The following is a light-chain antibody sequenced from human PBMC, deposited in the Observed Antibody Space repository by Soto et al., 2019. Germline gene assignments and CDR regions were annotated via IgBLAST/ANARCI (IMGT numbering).Light chain of an antibody. V-gene: IGKV3-20*01. J-gene: IGKJ4*01. CDR3: QQYGSSVLT. CDR1: QSVSSSY. CDR2: GAS. Sequence: EIVLTQSPGTLSLSPWERANLSCRASQSVSSSYLAWYQQKPGQAPRPLIYGASSRVTGTPDRFSGSGSGTDFTLFISRLEPEDFAVYYCQQYGSSVLTFGGGTKVDIK.